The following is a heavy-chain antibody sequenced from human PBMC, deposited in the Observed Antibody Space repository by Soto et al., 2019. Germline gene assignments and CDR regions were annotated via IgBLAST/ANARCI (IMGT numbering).Heavy chain of an antibody. J-gene: IGHJ3*02. V-gene: IGHV3-30*18. CDR1: GFTFSSYG. CDR2: ISYDGSNK. CDR3: AKVSYERSWEPKDAFDI. Sequence: QVQLVESGGGVVQPGRSLRLSCAASGFTFSSYGMHWVRQAPGKGLEWVAVISYDGSNKYYADSVKGRFTISRDNSKNTLYLQMTSLRAEDTAVYYCAKVSYERSWEPKDAFDIWGQGTMVTVSS. D-gene: IGHD3-22*01.